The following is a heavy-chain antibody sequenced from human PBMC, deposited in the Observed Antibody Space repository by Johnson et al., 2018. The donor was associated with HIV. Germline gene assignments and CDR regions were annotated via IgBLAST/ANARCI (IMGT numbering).Heavy chain of an antibody. Sequence: QMLLVESGGGLVKPGGSLRLSCAASGFTFSDYYMTWIRQTPGKGLEWVSYISSSGTTVYYADSVRGRFSISRDNTKHSLYLQMNSLRAEDTAVYYCAKDPMVATPANAFDIWGQGTMVTVSS. V-gene: IGHV3-11*04. CDR3: AKDPMVATPANAFDI. J-gene: IGHJ3*02. CDR2: ISSSGTTV. D-gene: IGHD5-12*01. CDR1: GFTFSDYY.